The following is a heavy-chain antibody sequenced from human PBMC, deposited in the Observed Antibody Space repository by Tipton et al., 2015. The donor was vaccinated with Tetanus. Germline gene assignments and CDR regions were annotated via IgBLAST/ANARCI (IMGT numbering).Heavy chain of an antibody. CDR1: GGSFTGYY. D-gene: IGHD6-6*01. V-gene: IGHV4-34*10. CDR2: INHYDTI. Sequence: GLVKPSETLSLTCAVSGGSFTGYYWTWIRQPPGKGLEWIGEINHYDTIHYNPSLKSRVTLSVDRSKYQFSLKMNSVTAADTAMYYCAKDQGGGRVVRLNWFDPWGPGTLVTVSS. J-gene: IGHJ5*02. CDR3: AKDQGGGRVVRLNWFDP.